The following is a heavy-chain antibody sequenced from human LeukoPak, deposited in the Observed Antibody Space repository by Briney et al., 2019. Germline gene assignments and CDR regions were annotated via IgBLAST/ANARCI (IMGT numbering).Heavy chain of an antibody. CDR3: AKDLYCSSTSCYLNWFDP. Sequence: PGGSLRLSCAASGFTFSSYAMSWVRQAPGKGLEWVSAISGSGGSTYYADSVKGRFTISRDNSKNTLYLQMNSLRAEDTAVYYCAKDLYCSSTSCYLNWFDPWGQGTLVTVSS. V-gene: IGHV3-23*01. D-gene: IGHD2-2*01. J-gene: IGHJ5*02. CDR2: ISGSGGST. CDR1: GFTFSSYA.